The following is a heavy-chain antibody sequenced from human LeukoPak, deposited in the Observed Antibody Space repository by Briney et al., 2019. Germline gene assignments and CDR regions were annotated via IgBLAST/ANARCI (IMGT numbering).Heavy chain of an antibody. V-gene: IGHV3-23*01. CDR3: AKDIRFGVRGVITIDY. CDR2: ISGSGGST. CDR1: GFTFSSYA. Sequence: GGSLRLSCAASGFTFSSYALSWVRQAPGKGLEWVSAISGSGGSTYYADSVKGRFTISRDNSKNTLYLQMNSLRAEDTAVYYCAKDIRFGVRGVITIDYWAQGTLVTVSS. D-gene: IGHD3-10*01. J-gene: IGHJ4*02.